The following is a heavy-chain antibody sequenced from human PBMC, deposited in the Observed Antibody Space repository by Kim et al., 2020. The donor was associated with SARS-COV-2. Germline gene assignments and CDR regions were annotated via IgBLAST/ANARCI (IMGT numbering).Heavy chain of an antibody. J-gene: IGHJ5*02. CDR3: ARGESSKTGFDP. Sequence: GGSLRLSCAASGFTFSSYSMNWVRQAPGKGLEWVSSISSSSSYIYYADSVKGRFTISRDNAKNSLYLQMNSLRAEDTAVYYCARGESSKTGFDPWGQGTLVTVSS. CDR1: GFTFSSYS. D-gene: IGHD6-13*01. CDR2: ISSSSSYI. V-gene: IGHV3-21*01.